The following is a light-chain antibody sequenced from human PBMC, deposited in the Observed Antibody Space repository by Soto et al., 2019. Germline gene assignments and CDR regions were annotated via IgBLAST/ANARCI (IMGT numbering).Light chain of an antibody. CDR3: SSYTSSVSVV. CDR1: SSDVGGFNY. J-gene: IGLJ2*01. V-gene: IGLV2-14*01. Sequence: QSALTQPASVSGSPGQSITISCTGTSSDVGGFNYVSWYQQHPGKAPKLMIYDVSNRPSGVSNRFSGSKSGNTASLTISGLQAEHEADYYCSSYTSSVSVVFGGGTKLTVL. CDR2: DVS.